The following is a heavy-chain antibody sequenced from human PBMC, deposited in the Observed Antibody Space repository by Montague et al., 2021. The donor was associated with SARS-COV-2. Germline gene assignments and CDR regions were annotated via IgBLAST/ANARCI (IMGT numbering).Heavy chain of an antibody. Sequence: SLRLSCAASGFTFSRYPVTWVRQAPGMGLEWVSILSGSGANTYYXXSLKGRFTISRDNSKNTLYLQMNSLRAEDTAVYYCARGEGYCGGGRCYRHYDYWGQGTLVTVSS. CDR1: GFTFSRYP. J-gene: IGHJ4*02. V-gene: IGHV3-23*01. D-gene: IGHD2-15*01. CDR3: ARGEGYCGGGRCYRHYDY. CDR2: LSGSGANT.